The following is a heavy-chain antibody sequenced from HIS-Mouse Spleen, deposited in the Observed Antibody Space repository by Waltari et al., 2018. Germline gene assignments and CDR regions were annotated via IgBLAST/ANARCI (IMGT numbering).Heavy chain of an antibody. CDR3: AREIPYSSSWYDWYFDL. CDR1: GGSISSSSYY. CDR2: IYYSGST. V-gene: IGHV4-39*07. D-gene: IGHD6-13*01. Sequence: QLQLQESGPGLVKPSETLSLTCTVSGGSISSSSYYWGWIRQPPGKGLEWIGSIYYSGSTYYSPSLKSGVTISVDASKNPFSLKLSSVTAADTAVYYCAREIPYSSSWYDWYFDLWGRGTLVTVSS. J-gene: IGHJ2*01.